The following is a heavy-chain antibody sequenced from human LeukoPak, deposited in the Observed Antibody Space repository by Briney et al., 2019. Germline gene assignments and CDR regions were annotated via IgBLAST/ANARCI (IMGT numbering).Heavy chain of an antibody. CDR2: IYSSGST. V-gene: IGHV4-61*02. Sequence: SQTLSLTCTVSGGSISSGNYYWSWIRQPAGKGLEWIGRIYSSGSTNYNPSLKSRVTISVDTSKNQFSLKLSSVTAADTAVYYCARGGYCGGDCYFYYWGQGTLVTVSS. CDR3: ARGGYCGGDCYFYY. J-gene: IGHJ4*02. CDR1: GGSISSGNYY. D-gene: IGHD2-21*02.